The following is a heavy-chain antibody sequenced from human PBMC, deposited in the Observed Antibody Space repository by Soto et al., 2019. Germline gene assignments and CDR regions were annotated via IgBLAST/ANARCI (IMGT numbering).Heavy chain of an antibody. CDR2: IYPGDSDT. J-gene: IGHJ4*02. Sequence: GESLKISCKASGYDFSISWIAWVRQMPGKGLEWMGIIYPGDSDTRYSPSFQGQVIISVDMSISTSYLQWSSLKASDTAMYYCARRDGYNVFYFDYWAQGTLVTVSS. CDR1: GYDFSISW. D-gene: IGHD5-12*01. V-gene: IGHV5-51*01. CDR3: ARRDGYNVFYFDY.